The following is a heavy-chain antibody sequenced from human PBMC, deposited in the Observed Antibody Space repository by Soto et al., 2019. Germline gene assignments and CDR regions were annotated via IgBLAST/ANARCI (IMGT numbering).Heavy chain of an antibody. CDR2: IIPMFGSA. Sequence: SVKVSCKASGGTFSSYAISWVRQAPGQGLEWMGGIIPMFGSANYAQKFQGRAAITADESTSTAYMELNSMRSEDTAVYYCSLAVTVYLYDAFDIWGQGTMVTVSS. V-gene: IGHV1-69*13. CDR3: SLAVTVYLYDAFDI. D-gene: IGHD2-21*02. J-gene: IGHJ3*02. CDR1: GGTFSSYA.